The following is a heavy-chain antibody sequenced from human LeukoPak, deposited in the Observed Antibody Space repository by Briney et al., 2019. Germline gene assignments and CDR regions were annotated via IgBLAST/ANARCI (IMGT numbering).Heavy chain of an antibody. CDR1: ADSASSKKAA. V-gene: IGHV6-1*01. CDR3: ARGFSSGWMDY. Sequence: SQTLSVTCAISADSASSKKAARNWIRQSPSRGLEWLGRTYYRSKWYNDNAESVKGRISINPDTSKNQFSLQLNSVTPEDTAVCDCARGFSSGWMDYWGRGTLVTVSS. J-gene: IGHJ4*02. D-gene: IGHD6-19*01. CDR2: TYYRSKWYN.